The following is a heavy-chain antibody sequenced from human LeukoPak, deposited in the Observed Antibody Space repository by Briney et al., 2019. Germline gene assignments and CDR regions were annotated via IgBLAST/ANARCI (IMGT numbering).Heavy chain of an antibody. CDR1: GFTLSSYS. D-gene: IGHD3-3*01. J-gene: IGHJ6*03. Sequence: PGGSLRLSCAASGFTLSSYSMNWVRQAPGKGLEWVSYISSSSTIYYADSVKGRFTISRDNAKNSLYLQMNSLRAEDTAVYYCASGIHFDFWSGYYNYYYYMDVWGKGTTVTVSS. CDR2: ISSSSTI. V-gene: IGHV3-48*01. CDR3: ASGIHFDFWSGYYNYYYYMDV.